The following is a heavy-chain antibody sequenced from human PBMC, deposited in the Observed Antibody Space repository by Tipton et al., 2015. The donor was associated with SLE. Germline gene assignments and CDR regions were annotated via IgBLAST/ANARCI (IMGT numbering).Heavy chain of an antibody. CDR2: IHYSGST. CDR3: ARLGDWNNYYYLDV. CDR1: DGSITSGGYY. D-gene: IGHD1/OR15-1a*01. J-gene: IGHJ6*03. V-gene: IGHV4-31*03. Sequence: TLSLTCSVSDGSITSGGYYWTWIRQHPGKGLEWIGYIHYSGSTFYNPSLKSRGTILVDTSKNQFSLKVRSLTAADTAVYYCARLGDWNNYYYLDVWGKGTTVTVSS.